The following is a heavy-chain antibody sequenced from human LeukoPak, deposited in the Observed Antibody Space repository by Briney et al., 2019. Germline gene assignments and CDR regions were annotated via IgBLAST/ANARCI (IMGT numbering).Heavy chain of an antibody. V-gene: IGHV3-23*01. Sequence: PGGSLRHSCAPSGFSFTIYAMSWVREAPGKGLECVSSICQTGGIYYAHSVKGRVTISSDNSKNTLFLQKYSLRAEGTGVYFCAKDRSGYGSSYDFDYWGQGALVTVSS. CDR1: GFSFTIYA. J-gene: IGHJ4*02. CDR3: AKDRSGYGSSYDFDY. D-gene: IGHD6-13*01. CDR2: ICQTGGI.